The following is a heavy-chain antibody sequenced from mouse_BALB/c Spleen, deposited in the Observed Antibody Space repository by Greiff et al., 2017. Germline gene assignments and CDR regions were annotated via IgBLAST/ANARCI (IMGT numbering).Heavy chain of an antibody. V-gene: IGHV3-6*02. CDR3: ASTLYDRSLWNAMDY. CDR2: ISYDGSN. D-gene: IGHD2-12*01. CDR1: GYSITSGYY. Sequence: EVKLQESGPGLVKPSQSLSLTCSVTGYSITSGYYWNWIRQFPGNKLEWMGYISYDGSNNYNPSLKNRISITRDTSKNQFFLKLNSVTTEDTATYYCASTLYDRSLWNAMDYWGQGTSVTVSS. J-gene: IGHJ4*01.